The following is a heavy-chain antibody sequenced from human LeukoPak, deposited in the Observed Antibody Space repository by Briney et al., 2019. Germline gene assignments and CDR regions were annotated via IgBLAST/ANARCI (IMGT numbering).Heavy chain of an antibody. CDR3: ARDFSGYCSGGTCYFGY. CDR1: GFTVSSNY. D-gene: IGHD2-15*01. V-gene: IGHV3-66*01. CDR2: LYSGGSA. Sequence: PGGSLRLSCTASGFTVSSNYMSWVRQAPGKGLEWVSTLYSGGSANYADSVKGRFIVSRDDSKNTLFLQMNSLRDEDTAVYYCARDFSGYCSGGTCYFGYWGQGTLVTVSS. J-gene: IGHJ4*02.